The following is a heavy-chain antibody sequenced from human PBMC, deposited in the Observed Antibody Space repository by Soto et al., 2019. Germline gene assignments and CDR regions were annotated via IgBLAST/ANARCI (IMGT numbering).Heavy chain of an antibody. J-gene: IGHJ4*02. CDR1: GGSISSYH. CDR3: ARHNYGSGSTYFDY. CDR2: IYYSVST. D-gene: IGHD3-10*01. Sequence: PSETLSLTCTVSGGSISSYHWSWIRQPPGKGLEWIGYIYYSVSTNYNPSLKSRVTISVDTSKNQFSLKLNSMTAADTAVYYCARHNYGSGSTYFDYWGQGTLVTVSS. V-gene: IGHV4-59*08.